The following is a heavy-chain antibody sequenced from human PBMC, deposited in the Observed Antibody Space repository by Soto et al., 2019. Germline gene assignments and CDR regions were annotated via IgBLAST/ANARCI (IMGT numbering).Heavy chain of an antibody. V-gene: IGHV1-46*01. J-gene: IGHJ5*02. CDR1: GDTFTSYY. CDR2: INPHGGST. D-gene: IGHD3-3*01. Sequence: ASVRVSCKAPGDTFTSYYLNWVRQAPGQGLEWMGVINPHGGSTKYAQKFQGRITMTRDTSRSTVYMELSSLRSDDTAIYYCARSSGGNFGIIIEGSNWFDPWGQGTLVTVSS. CDR3: ARSSGGNFGIIIEGSNWFDP.